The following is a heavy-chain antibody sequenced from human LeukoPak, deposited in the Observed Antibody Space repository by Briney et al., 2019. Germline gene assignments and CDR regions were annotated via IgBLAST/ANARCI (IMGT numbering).Heavy chain of an antibody. Sequence: PGGSLRLSCAASGFTFSSYSMNWVRQAPGKGLEWVSSISSSSSYIYYADSVKGRFTISRDNAKNSLYLQMNSLRAEDTAVYYCARDLTRLPGDHDAFDIWGQGTMVTVSS. J-gene: IGHJ3*02. D-gene: IGHD7-27*01. CDR1: GFTFSSYS. CDR2: ISSSSSYI. CDR3: ARDLTRLPGDHDAFDI. V-gene: IGHV3-21*01.